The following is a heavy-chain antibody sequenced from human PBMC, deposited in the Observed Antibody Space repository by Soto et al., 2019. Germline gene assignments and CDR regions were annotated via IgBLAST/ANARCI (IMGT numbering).Heavy chain of an antibody. CDR2: IYHYGSA. CDR3: ERDTPKIILRAPTL. CDR1: GYSISSGYY. D-gene: IGHD2-8*01. Sequence: SETLSLTCAVSGYSISSGYYWGWIRQSPGKGLEWIGTIYHYGSAHYNPSLKNRATISIDTSKNQFSLKLASMTAADTAVYYCERDTPKIILRAPTLWGKGTLVNVSS. J-gene: IGHJ4*02. V-gene: IGHV4-38-2*02.